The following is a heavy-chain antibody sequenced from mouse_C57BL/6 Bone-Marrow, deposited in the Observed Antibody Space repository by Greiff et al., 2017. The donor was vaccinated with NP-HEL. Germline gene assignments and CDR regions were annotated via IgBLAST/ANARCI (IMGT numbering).Heavy chain of an antibody. J-gene: IGHJ2*01. V-gene: IGHV1-69*01. D-gene: IGHD3-1*01. CDR1: GYTFTSYW. CDR3: ARGLPNY. CDR2: IDPSDSYT. Sequence: VQLQQPGAELVMPGASVKLSCKASGYTFTSYWMHWVKQRPGQGLEWIGEIDPSDSYTNYNQKFKGKSTLTVDKSASTAYMQLSSLTSEDSAVYYCARGLPNYWGQGTTLTVSS.